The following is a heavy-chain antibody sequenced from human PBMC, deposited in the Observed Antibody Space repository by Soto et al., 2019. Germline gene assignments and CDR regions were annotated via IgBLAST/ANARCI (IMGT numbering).Heavy chain of an antibody. CDR2: ISWNSGSI. D-gene: IGHD6-19*01. J-gene: IGHJ6*03. CDR3: AKDPNADFAPIAVADSYYYYYMDV. CDR1: GFTFDVYA. Sequence: PGGSLRLSCAPSGFTFDVYAMHWVRQAPEKGLEGVTGISWNSGSIGYADSVKGRFTISRDNAKNSLYLQMNSLRAEDTALYYCAKDPNADFAPIAVADSYYYYYMDVWGKGTTVTVSS. V-gene: IGHV3-9*01.